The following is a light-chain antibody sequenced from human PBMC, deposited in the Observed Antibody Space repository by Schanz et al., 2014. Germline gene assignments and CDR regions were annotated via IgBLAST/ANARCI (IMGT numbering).Light chain of an antibody. CDR3: QHYSLSPL. Sequence: EIVMTQSPTSLSVSPGERATLSCRASQSVRSNLAWYQQKPGQAPRLLIYGASTRATGFPARFSGSGSGTDFTLTISRLEPEDFAVYYCQHYSLSPLFGQGTKVDI. CDR1: QSVRSN. J-gene: IGKJ1*01. V-gene: IGKV3-15*01. CDR2: GAS.